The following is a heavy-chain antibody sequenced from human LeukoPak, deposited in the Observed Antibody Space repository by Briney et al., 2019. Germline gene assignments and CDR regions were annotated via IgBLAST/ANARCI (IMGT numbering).Heavy chain of an antibody. CDR2: ISYDGSNK. Sequence: PGRSLRLSCAASGFTFSSYGVHWVRQAPGKGLECVAVISYDGSNKYYADSVKGRFTISRDNSKNTLYLQMNSLRAEDTAVYYCANTSPVLLWFGETEDAFDIWGQGTMVTVSS. V-gene: IGHV3-30*18. J-gene: IGHJ3*02. CDR3: ANTSPVLLWFGETEDAFDI. CDR1: GFTFSSYG. D-gene: IGHD3-10*01.